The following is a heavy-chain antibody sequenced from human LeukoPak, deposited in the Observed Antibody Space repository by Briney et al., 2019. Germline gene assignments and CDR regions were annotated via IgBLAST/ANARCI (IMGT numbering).Heavy chain of an antibody. J-gene: IGHJ4*02. CDR3: ARGFRRTAMVTGLLVDY. CDR2: INPSGGST. D-gene: IGHD5-18*01. CDR1: GYTFTSYY. Sequence: GASVKVSCKASGYTFTSYYMQWVRQAPGQGLEWMGIINPSGGSTSYAQRFQGRVTMTRDTSTSTVYMELSSLRSEDTAVYYCARGFRRTAMVTGLLVDYWGQGTLVTVSS. V-gene: IGHV1-46*01.